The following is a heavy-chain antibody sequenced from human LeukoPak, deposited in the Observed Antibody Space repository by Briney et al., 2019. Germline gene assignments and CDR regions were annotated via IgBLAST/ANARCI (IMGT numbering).Heavy chain of an antibody. CDR1: GASVSGSPYY. CDR2: IYYSGST. Sequence: SETLSLTCTVSGASVSGSPYYWGWIRQPPGKGLEWIGNIYYSGSTYYNPSLKSRVTISVDTSKNQFSLNLSSVTAADTAVYYCATVRRGFGESSKYYSYYYMDVWGKGTTVTISS. J-gene: IGHJ6*03. CDR3: ATVRRGFGESSKYYSYYYMDV. V-gene: IGHV4-39*01. D-gene: IGHD3-10*01.